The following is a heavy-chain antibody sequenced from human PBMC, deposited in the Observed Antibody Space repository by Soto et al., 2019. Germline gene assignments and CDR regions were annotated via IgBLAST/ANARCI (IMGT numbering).Heavy chain of an antibody. D-gene: IGHD1-26*01. Sequence: GGSLRLSCTASGFTFSSYEMTWVRQAPGKGLEWISYITSGGTTYYADSAKGRFTISRDNAKNSLYLHLNSLTAEDTAIYYCARALYATWSSFDYWGQGTLVIVSS. CDR2: ITSGGTT. J-gene: IGHJ4*02. V-gene: IGHV3-48*03. CDR1: GFTFSSYE. CDR3: ARALYATWSSFDY.